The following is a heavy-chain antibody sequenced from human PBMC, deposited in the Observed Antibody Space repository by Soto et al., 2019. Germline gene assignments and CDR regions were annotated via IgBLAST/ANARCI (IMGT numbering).Heavy chain of an antibody. Sequence: SQTLSLTCAISGDSVSSNSAAWNWIRQSPSRGLEWLGRTYYRSKWYNDYAVSVKSRITINPDTSKNQFSLQLNSVTPEDTAVYYCARVSVYSSSSHLPVLGGNYAYVIWGQATMVTDSS. CDR1: GDSVSSNSAA. J-gene: IGHJ3*02. D-gene: IGHD6-6*01. CDR2: TYYRSKWYN. CDR3: ARVSVYSSSSHLPVLGGNYAYVI. V-gene: IGHV6-1*01.